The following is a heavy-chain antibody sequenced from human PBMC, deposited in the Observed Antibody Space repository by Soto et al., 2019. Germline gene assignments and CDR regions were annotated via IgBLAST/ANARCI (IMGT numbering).Heavy chain of an antibody. Sequence: SQTLSLTSAISGDSVSSDITSRNWIRQSPSRGLEWWGRTYYRSKWFHDYAASVKSRITIHPDTSKNQFPLELNSMTPEDTAVYYCARGNALDVWGQGT. CDR1: GDSVSSDITS. J-gene: IGHJ3*01. V-gene: IGHV6-1*01. CDR3: ARGNALDV. D-gene: IGHD3-10*01. CDR2: TYYRSKWFH.